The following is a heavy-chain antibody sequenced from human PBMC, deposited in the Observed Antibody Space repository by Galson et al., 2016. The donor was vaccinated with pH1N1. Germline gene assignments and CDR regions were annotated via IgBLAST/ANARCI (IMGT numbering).Heavy chain of an antibody. CDR3: ARARKITRQTFWATADALRGGSGRFDY. CDR1: GGSISTSNFY. V-gene: IGHV4-39*07. D-gene: IGHD3-10*01. CDR2: IYYSGST. J-gene: IGHJ4*02. Sequence: TLSLTCTVSGGSISTSNFYWGWIRQSPGKGLEWIGNIYYSGSTYYNPSLKSRVPISVDTSKKQFSLNLNSVTAADTAVYYCARARKITRQTFWATADALRGGSGRFDYWGQGTLVTVSS.